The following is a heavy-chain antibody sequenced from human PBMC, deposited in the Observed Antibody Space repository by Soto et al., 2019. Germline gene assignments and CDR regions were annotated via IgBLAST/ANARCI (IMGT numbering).Heavy chain of an antibody. J-gene: IGHJ6*02. CDR1: GYTFTGYY. Sequence: AASVKVSCKASGYTFTGYYIRWVREAPGQGLEWMGWINPQTGGTSYGQKFQGRVTLSRDTSINTAYLELSRLRFDDAAVYFCARERYQVISDGMDVWGQGTTVTVSS. CDR3: ARERYQVISDGMDV. D-gene: IGHD2-2*01. CDR2: INPQTGGT. V-gene: IGHV1-2*02.